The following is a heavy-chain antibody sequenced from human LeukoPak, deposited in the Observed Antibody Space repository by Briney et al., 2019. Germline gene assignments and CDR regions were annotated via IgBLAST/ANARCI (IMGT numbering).Heavy chain of an antibody. CDR3: ARHVGGDYDFDY. CDR1: GGSFSGYY. J-gene: IGHJ4*02. CDR2: INHSGST. D-gene: IGHD3-16*01. Sequence: SETLSLTCAVYGGSFSGYYWSWIRQPPGKGLEWIGEINHSGSTNYNPSLKSRVTISVDTSKNQFSLKLSSVTAADTAVYYCARHVGGDYDFDYWGQGTLVTVSS. V-gene: IGHV4-34*01.